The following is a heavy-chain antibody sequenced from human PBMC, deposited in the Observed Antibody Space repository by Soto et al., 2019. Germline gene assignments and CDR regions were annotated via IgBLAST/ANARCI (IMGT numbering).Heavy chain of an antibody. J-gene: IGHJ5*02. CDR3: ARDSRTIFGGINWFDP. CDR2: IIPIFGTA. Sequence: SVKVSCKASGGTFSSYAISWVRQAPGQGLEWMGGIIPIFGTANYAQKFQGRVTITADNSTSTAYMELSSLRSEDTAVYYCARDSRTIFGGINWFDPWGQGTLVTVSS. CDR1: GGTFSSYA. D-gene: IGHD3-3*01. V-gene: IGHV1-69*06.